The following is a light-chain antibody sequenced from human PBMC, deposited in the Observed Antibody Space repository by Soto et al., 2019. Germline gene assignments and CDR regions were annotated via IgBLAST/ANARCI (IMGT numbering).Light chain of an antibody. J-gene: IGKJ5*01. CDR1: QGISSY. V-gene: IGKV1-9*01. Sequence: IPLTQSPSFLSASVGDRVTITCRASQGISSYLAWYQQKPGKAPKFLIYAASTLQSGVPSRFSGSGSGTEFTLTISSLQPEDFATYYCQQLNSYPPSFTFGQGTRLEIK. CDR3: QQLNSYPPSFT. CDR2: AAS.